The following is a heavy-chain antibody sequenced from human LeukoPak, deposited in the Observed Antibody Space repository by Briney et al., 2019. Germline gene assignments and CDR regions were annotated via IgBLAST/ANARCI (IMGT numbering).Heavy chain of an antibody. J-gene: IGHJ6*02. Sequence: SETLSLTCTVSGGSISNYYWSWIRQPPGKGLEWIGYIYYSGSTNYNPSLKSRVTISVDTSKNQFSLKLSSVTAADTAVDYCARQWYYDSSGCPPYYCGMDVWGQGTTVTVSS. CDR1: GGSISNYY. V-gene: IGHV4-59*08. D-gene: IGHD3-22*01. CDR2: IYYSGST. CDR3: ARQWYYDSSGCPPYYCGMDV.